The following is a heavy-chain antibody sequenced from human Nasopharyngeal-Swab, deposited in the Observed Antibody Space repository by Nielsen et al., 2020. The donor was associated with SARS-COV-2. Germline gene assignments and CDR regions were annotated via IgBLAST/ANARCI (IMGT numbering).Heavy chain of an antibody. CDR2: TSYDGSIT. CDR3: ARDSENDGWFPYS. D-gene: IGHD6-19*01. CDR1: GIIFRTSA. V-gene: IGHV3-30-3*01. Sequence: GGSLRLSSAASGIIFRTSAMHWLRQATGKGLEWVAMTSYDGSITYYTDSVKGRFTISRDNSKKTLSLQMNSLRIEDTAVYYCARDSENDGWFPYSWGQGTLVTVSS. J-gene: IGHJ4*02.